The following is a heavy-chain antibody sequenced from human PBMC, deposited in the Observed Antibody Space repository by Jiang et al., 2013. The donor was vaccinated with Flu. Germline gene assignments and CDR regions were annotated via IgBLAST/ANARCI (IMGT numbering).Heavy chain of an antibody. J-gene: IGHJ4*02. D-gene: IGHD5-18*01. CDR2: INHSGST. Sequence: LLKPSETLSLTCAVYGGSFSGYYWSWIRQPPGKGLEWIGEINHSGSTNYNPSLKSRVTISVDTSKNQFSLKLTSVTAADTAVYYCARHPTGDTTILWGQGTLVTVSS. V-gene: IGHV4-34*01. CDR1: GGSFSGYY. CDR3: ARHPTGDTTIL.